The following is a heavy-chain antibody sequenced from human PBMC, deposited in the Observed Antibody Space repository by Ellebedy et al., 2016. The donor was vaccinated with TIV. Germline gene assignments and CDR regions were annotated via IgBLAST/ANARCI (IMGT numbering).Heavy chain of an antibody. CDR1: GYTFTSYG. D-gene: IGHD2/OR15-2a*01. V-gene: IGHV1-18*01. J-gene: IGHJ6*03. Sequence: ASVKVSXXASGYTFTSYGISWVRQAPGQGLEWMGWISAYNGNTNYAQKLQGRVTMTTDTSTSTAYMELRSLRSDDTAVYYCARNYLGFYYMDVWGKGTTVTVSS. CDR3: ARNYLGFYYMDV. CDR2: ISAYNGNT.